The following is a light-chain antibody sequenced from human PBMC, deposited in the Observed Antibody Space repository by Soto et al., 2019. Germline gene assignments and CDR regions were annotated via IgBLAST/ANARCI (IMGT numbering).Light chain of an antibody. Sequence: ASQSFNSIYLAWYQQKLGQAPRLLIYRASTRATGIPARFSGSGSGTDFTLTISRLEPEDFAVYYCQQYGSLSWTFGQGTKVDI. CDR3: QQYGSLSWT. CDR2: RAS. J-gene: IGKJ1*01. CDR1: QSFNSIY. V-gene: IGKV3-20*01.